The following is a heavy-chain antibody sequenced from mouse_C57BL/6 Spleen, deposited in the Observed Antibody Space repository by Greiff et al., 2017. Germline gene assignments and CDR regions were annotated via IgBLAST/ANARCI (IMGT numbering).Heavy chain of an antibody. D-gene: IGHD1-1*02. V-gene: IGHV1-76*01. J-gene: IGHJ1*03. CDR3: AKGGYYGDFDV. CDR1: GYTFTDYY. CDR2: IYPGSGNT. Sequence: VQLQQSGAELVRPGASVKLSCKASGYTFTDYYINWVKQRPGQGLEWIARIYPGSGNTYYNEKFKGKATLTAEKSSSTAYMQLSSLTSEDSAVYFCAKGGYYGDFDVWGTGTTVTVSS.